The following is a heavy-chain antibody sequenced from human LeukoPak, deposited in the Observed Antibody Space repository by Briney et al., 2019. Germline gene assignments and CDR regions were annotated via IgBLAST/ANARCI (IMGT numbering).Heavy chain of an antibody. Sequence: PSETLSLTCTVSGGSISSSSYYWGWIRQPPGKGLEWIGSIYYSGSTYYNPSLKSRVTISVDTSKNQFSLKLSSVTAADTAVYYCARASYDYVWGTTRAFDYWGQGTLVTVSS. CDR1: GGSISSSSYY. D-gene: IGHD3-16*01. CDR3: ARASYDYVWGTTRAFDY. J-gene: IGHJ4*02. CDR2: IYYSGST. V-gene: IGHV4-39*07.